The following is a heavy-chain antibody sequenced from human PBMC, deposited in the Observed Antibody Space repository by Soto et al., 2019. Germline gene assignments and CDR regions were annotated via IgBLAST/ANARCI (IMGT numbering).Heavy chain of an antibody. CDR3: ARHHGPTTSENGFDP. CDR1: GYTFFTYD. D-gene: IGHD5-12*01. CDR2: ISTYSGDT. V-gene: IGHV1-18*01. J-gene: IGHJ5*02. Sequence: QVHLVQSGVEVKTPGASVKVSCQASGYTFFTYDISWVRQAPGQGLEWMGWISTYSGDTKYAQKFPGRVTMTTDTARTTAYLELRSLRSDDTAVYYCARHHGPTTSENGFDPWGQGTLVTVSS.